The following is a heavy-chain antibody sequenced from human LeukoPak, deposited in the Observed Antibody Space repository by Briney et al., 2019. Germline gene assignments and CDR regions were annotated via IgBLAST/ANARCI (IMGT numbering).Heavy chain of an antibody. Sequence: GGSLRPSCAASGFTVSSNYMSWVRQAPGKGLEWVSVIYSGGRTHYADSVKGRFTISRDNSKNTLYLQMNSLRAEDTAVYYCASRQSGSSLFHGDFDYWGQGTLVTVSS. V-gene: IGHV3-66*02. J-gene: IGHJ4*02. CDR3: ASRQSGSSLFHGDFDY. D-gene: IGHD6-13*01. CDR1: GFTVSSNY. CDR2: IYSGGRT.